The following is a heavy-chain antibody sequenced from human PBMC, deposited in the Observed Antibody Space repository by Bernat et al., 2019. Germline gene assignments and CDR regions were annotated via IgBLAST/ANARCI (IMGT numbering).Heavy chain of an antibody. Sequence: QVQLVESGGGVVQPGRSLRLSCAASGFTFSSYCMHWVRQAPGKGLEWVAAISYDGSNKYYADSVKGRFTISRDNSKNTLYLQMNSLRAEDTAVYYCAKTVESGGLDYWGQGTLVTVSS. D-gene: IGHD1-26*01. V-gene: IGHV3-30*18. CDR3: AKTVESGGLDY. CDR2: ISYDGSNK. CDR1: GFTFSSYC. J-gene: IGHJ4*02.